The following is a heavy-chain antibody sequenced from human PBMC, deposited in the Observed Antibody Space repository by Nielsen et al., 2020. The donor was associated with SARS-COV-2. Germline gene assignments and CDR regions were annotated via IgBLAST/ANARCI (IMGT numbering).Heavy chain of an antibody. CDR2: IISDGSST. CDR3: AASKSGYYFDL. CDR1: GFTFSSYW. J-gene: IGHJ4*02. V-gene: IGHV3-74*01. Sequence: GGSLRLSCAASGFTFSSYWMHWVRQAPGKGLVWVSRIISDGSSTSYADSVKGRFTISRDSFKNTLYLQMNSLRAEDTAVYYCAASKSGYYFDLWGQGTLVTVSS. D-gene: IGHD6-13*01.